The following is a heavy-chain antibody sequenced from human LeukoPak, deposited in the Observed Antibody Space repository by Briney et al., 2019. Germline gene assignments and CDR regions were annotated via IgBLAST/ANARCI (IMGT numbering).Heavy chain of an antibody. CDR1: GFTFSSYW. CDR3: AAVIDY. V-gene: IGHV3-7*01. Sequence: GGSLRLSCAASGFTFSSYWMSWVRQAPGKGLEWVANIKQDGSEKYYVDSVKGRFTVSRDNANNSVYLQMNNLRAEDTAVYYCAAVIDYWGQGTLVTVSS. J-gene: IGHJ4*02. CDR2: IKQDGSEK.